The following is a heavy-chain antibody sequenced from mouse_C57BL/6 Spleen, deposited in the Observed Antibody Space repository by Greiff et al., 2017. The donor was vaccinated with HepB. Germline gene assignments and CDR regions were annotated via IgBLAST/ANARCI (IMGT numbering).Heavy chain of an antibody. V-gene: IGHV1-15*01. D-gene: IGHD2-4*01. CDR1: GYTFTDYE. CDR2: IDPETGGT. Sequence: VKLMESGAELVRPGASVTLSCKASGYTFTDYEMHWVKQTPVHGLEWIGAIDPETGGTAYNQKFKGKAILTADKSSSTAYMELRSLTSEDSAVYYCTPIYYDYVLDYWGQGTTLTVSS. CDR3: TPIYYDYVLDY. J-gene: IGHJ2*01.